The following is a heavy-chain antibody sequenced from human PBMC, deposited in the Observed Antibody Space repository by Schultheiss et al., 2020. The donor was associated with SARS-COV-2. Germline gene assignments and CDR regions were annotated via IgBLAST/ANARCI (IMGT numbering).Heavy chain of an antibody. CDR1: GGSISSSSYY. CDR2: IYFSGST. Sequence: SETLSLTCAVYGGSISSSSYYWGWIRQPPGKGLEWIGSIYFSGSTSYNPSLQSRVTISVDTSKNQFSLRLDSVTAADTAVYFCARYKGELLWFGESPNYHYYGMDVWGQGTTVTVSS. J-gene: IGHJ6*02. V-gene: IGHV4-39*01. D-gene: IGHD3-10*01. CDR3: ARYKGELLWFGESPNYHYYGMDV.